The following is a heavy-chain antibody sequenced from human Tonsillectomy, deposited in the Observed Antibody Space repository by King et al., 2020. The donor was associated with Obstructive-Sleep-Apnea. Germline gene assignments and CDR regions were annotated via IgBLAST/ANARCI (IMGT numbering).Heavy chain of an antibody. Sequence: QLQESGPGLVKPSETLSLTCTVSGGSINSYYWSWIRQTPGKGLEWIGYISYSGSTNYNPSLKSRGTISVDPSKTQVALKLSSVTAADTAVYYCARDRVGRDGYNRFDYWGQGTLVTVSS. CDR2: ISYSGST. V-gene: IGHV4-59*01. CDR1: GGSINSYY. D-gene: IGHD5-24*01. J-gene: IGHJ4*02. CDR3: ARDRVGRDGYNRFDY.